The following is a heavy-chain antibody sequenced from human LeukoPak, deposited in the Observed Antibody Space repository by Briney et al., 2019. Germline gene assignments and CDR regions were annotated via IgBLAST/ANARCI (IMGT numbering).Heavy chain of an antibody. V-gene: IGHV1-24*01. CDR1: GYTLTELS. CDR3: ATAQGWNYGIKDYYYGMDV. CDR2: FDPEDGET. D-gene: IGHD1-7*01. J-gene: IGHJ6*02. Sequence: ASVKVSCKVSGYTLTELSMHWVRQAPGKGLEWMGGFDPEDGETIYAQKFQGRVTMTEDTSTDTAYMELSSLRSEDMAVYYCATAQGWNYGIKDYYYGMDVWGQGTTVTVSS.